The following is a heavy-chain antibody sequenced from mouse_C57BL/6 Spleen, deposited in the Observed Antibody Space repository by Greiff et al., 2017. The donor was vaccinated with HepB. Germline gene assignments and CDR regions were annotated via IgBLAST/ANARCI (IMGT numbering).Heavy chain of an antibody. CDR3: AGGSSYGYFDG. Sequence: QVQLQQSGAELVKPGASVKLSCKASGYTFTSYWMQWVKQRPGQGLEWIGEIDPSDSYTNYNQKFKGKATLTVDTSSSTAYMQLSSLTSEDSAVYYCAGGSSYGYFDGWGTGTTVTVSS. J-gene: IGHJ1*03. V-gene: IGHV1-50*01. CDR1: GYTFTSYW. D-gene: IGHD1-1*01. CDR2: IDPSDSYT.